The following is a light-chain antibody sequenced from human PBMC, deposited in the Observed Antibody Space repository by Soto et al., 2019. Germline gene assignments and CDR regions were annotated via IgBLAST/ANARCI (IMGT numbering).Light chain of an antibody. CDR1: QIFSSS. CDR2: GAS. CDR3: QQYNKWPRT. Sequence: EIVMTQSPATLSVSPGERATLSCRASQIFSSSLAWYQQKPGQAPRLLIYGASTRATGIPVRFSGSGSGTEFTLTISSLQSEDFAVYYCQQYNKWPRTFGQGTKVAIK. V-gene: IGKV3-15*01. J-gene: IGKJ1*01.